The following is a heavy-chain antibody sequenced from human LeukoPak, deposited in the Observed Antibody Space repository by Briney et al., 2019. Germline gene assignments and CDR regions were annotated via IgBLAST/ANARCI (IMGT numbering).Heavy chain of an antibody. Sequence: GGSLRLSCAVSGFPFSSYWMSWVRQAPGRGLEWVASIKEDGSAKYYVDSVKGRFTISRDNVKNSLYLQMNSLRPEDTALYYCGKDMDGSSWSTRIDYWGQGTLVTVSS. CDR2: IKEDGSAK. J-gene: IGHJ4*02. V-gene: IGHV3-7*03. D-gene: IGHD6-13*01. CDR1: GFPFSSYW. CDR3: GKDMDGSSWSTRIDY.